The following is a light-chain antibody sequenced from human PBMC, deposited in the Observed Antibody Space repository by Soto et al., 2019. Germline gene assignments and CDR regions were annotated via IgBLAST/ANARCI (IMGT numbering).Light chain of an antibody. CDR2: EVR. J-gene: IGLJ1*01. Sequence: QSALTQPASVSGSPGQSITISCAGTMRDVGAYNLVSWYQQHPGRVPQLIIYEVRNRPSGISFRFSGSKSGNTASLTISGLQAEDEADYYCSSYTSSSTSYVFGTGTKVTVL. CDR1: MRDVGAYNL. V-gene: IGLV2-14*01. CDR3: SSYTSSSTSYV.